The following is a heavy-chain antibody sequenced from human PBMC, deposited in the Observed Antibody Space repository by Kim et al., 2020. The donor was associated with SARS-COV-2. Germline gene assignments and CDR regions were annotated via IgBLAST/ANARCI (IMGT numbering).Heavy chain of an antibody. V-gene: IGHV3-15*01. CDR2: IKSKTDGGTT. J-gene: IGHJ4*02. Sequence: GGSLRLSCAASGFTFSNAWMSWVRQAPGKGLEWVGRIKSKTDGGTTDYAAPVRGRFTISRDDSKNTLYLQMNSLKTEDTAVYYCTTGTLKVDGHSYGLYFDYWGQGTLVTVSS. CDR3: TTGTLKVDGHSYGLYFDY. CDR1: GFTFSNAW. D-gene: IGHD5-18*01.